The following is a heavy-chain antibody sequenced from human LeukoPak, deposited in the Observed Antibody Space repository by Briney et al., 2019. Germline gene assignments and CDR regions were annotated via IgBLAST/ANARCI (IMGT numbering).Heavy chain of an antibody. CDR2: IIPILGIA. V-gene: IGHV1-69*04. D-gene: IGHD3-3*01. CDR1: GGTFSSYA. CDR3: ARMEASYYDFWSGYGYFDY. J-gene: IGHJ4*02. Sequence: ASVKVSCKASGGTFSSYAISWVRQAPGQGLEWMGRIIPILGIANYAQKFQGRVTTTADKSTSTAYMELSSLRSEDTAVYYCARMEASYYDFWSGYGYFDYWGQGTLVTVSS.